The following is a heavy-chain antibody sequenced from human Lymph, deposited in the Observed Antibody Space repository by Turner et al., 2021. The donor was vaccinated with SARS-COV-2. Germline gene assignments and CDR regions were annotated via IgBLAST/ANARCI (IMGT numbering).Heavy chain of an antibody. D-gene: IGHD3-10*01. CDR2: ISYDGSNK. Sequence: VQLVDPGGGVGQLGSSRRISCTACGFTFSSYAMHWVRQAPGKGLEWVSLISYDGSNKYYADSVKGRFTISRDNSKNSLYLQMNSLRTEDTAVYYCAREMGSGSDYWGQGTLVTVSS. CDR1: GFTFSSYA. CDR3: AREMGSGSDY. J-gene: IGHJ4*02. V-gene: IGHV3-30*04.